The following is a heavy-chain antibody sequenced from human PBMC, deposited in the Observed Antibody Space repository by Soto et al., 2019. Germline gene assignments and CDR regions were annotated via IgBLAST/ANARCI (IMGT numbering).Heavy chain of an antibody. J-gene: IGHJ6*02. CDR1: GYSFTSYW. V-gene: IGHV5-10-1*01. CDR2: IDPSDSYT. CDR3: ARYCSGGSCYSEDYYSYYGMDV. D-gene: IGHD2-15*01. Sequence: GESLKISCKGSGYSFTSYWISWVRQMPGKGLEWMGRIDPSDSYTNYSPSFQGHATISADKSISTAYLQWSSLKASDTAMYYCARYCSGGSCYSEDYYSYYGMDVWGQGTTVTVSS.